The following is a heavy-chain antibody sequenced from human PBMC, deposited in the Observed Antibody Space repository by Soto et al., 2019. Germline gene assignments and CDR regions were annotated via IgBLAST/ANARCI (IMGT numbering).Heavy chain of an antibody. Sequence: QVQLVQSGAEVKKPGSSVRVSCKASGGTFSSYAISWVRQAPGQGLEWMGGIIPIFGTENYAQKFKGRVTIPADESTSTAYRELSSLRSEDTAVYYCARDRIAGSKYYYGMDVWGQGTTVTVSS. J-gene: IGHJ6*02. CDR3: ARDRIAGSKYYYGMDV. D-gene: IGHD6-13*01. CDR1: GGTFSSYA. CDR2: IIPIFGTE. V-gene: IGHV1-69*01.